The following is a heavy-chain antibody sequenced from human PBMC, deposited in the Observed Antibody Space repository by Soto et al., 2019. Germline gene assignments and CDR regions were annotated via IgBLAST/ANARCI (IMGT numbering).Heavy chain of an antibody. V-gene: IGHV3-21*01. CDR2: ISSSSSYI. CDR1: GFTFSRYS. J-gene: IGHJ4*02. D-gene: IGHD1-20*01. Sequence: EVQLVESGGGLVKPGGSLRLSCAASGFTFSRYSMNWVRQAPGKGLEWVSSISSSSSYIYYADSVYDADSVKGRFTISRDNAKNSLYLQMNSLRVEDTAVYYCARGPSLTGTYYFDYWGQGTLVTVSS. CDR3: ARGPSLTGTYYFDY.